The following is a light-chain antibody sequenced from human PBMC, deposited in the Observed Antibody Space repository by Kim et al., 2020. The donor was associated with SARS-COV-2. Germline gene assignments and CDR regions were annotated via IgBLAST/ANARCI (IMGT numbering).Light chain of an antibody. J-gene: IGLJ1*01. V-gene: IGLV2-14*03. Sequence: QSALTQPASGSGSPGQSITISCAGTSSDVGAYKYVSWYQQYPGKAPKLLIYDVSDRPSGVSNRFSGSKSGNTASLTISGLQAEDEADYYCTSYTSSSTYVFGTGTKVTVL. CDR3: TSYTSSSTYV. CDR1: SSDVGAYKY. CDR2: DVS.